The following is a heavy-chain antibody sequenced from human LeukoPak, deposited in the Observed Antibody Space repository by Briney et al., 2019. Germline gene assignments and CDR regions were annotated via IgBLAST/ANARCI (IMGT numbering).Heavy chain of an antibody. D-gene: IGHD6-13*01. CDR2: INPNSGGT. V-gene: IGHV1-2*02. J-gene: IGHJ4*02. CDR3: ARVSAAYHYFDY. CDR1: GYTFTGYY. Sequence: ASVKVSCKASGYTFTGYYMYWVRQAPGQGLEWMGWINPNSGGTNYQGRVTMTRDTSISTAYMELSRLRSDDTAVYYCARVSAAYHYFDYWGQGTLVTVSS.